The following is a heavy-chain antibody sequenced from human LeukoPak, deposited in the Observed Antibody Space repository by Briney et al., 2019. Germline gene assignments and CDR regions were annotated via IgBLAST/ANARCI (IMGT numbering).Heavy chain of an antibody. CDR3: ARTGVTGGYGY. J-gene: IGHJ4*02. CDR2: INHSGTT. Sequence: PSETLSLTCVVYGGSFSGYYWNWLRQPPGKGRERIGEINHSGTTNYNPSHKSRVTISVDTSKNQYSLKQSSVTAADTAVYYCARTGVTGGYGYWGQGTLVTVSS. D-gene: IGHD4-23*01. CDR1: GGSFSGYY. V-gene: IGHV4-34*01.